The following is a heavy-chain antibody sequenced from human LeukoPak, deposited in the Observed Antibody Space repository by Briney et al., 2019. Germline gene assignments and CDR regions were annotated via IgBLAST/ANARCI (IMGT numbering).Heavy chain of an antibody. CDR3: ATIKRGSIFGYFDF. CDR2: LFDSVNT. Sequence: SETLSLTCTVSGGSISSNYWSWIRQPPGKGLKWIAYLFDSVNTKDNPSLQSRLTLSADTSKNQFSLRLSSVTAADTAVYYCATIKRGSIFGYFDFWGQGIKVTVSS. V-gene: IGHV4-59*01. CDR1: GGSISSNY. J-gene: IGHJ4*02. D-gene: IGHD5-18*01.